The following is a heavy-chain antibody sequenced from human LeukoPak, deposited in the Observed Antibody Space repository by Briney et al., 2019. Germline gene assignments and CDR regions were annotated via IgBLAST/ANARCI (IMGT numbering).Heavy chain of an antibody. J-gene: IGHJ4*02. CDR2: ISSSGSTN. CDR3: ARERWGLDY. Sequence: GGSLRLSCAASGFTFSSYEMNWVRQAPGKGLEWVSYISSSGSTNYYADSVKGRFTISRDNAKNSLDLQMNSLTAEDTAVYYCARERWGLDYWGQGTLVTVSS. D-gene: IGHD2-21*02. V-gene: IGHV3-48*03. CDR1: GFTFSSYE.